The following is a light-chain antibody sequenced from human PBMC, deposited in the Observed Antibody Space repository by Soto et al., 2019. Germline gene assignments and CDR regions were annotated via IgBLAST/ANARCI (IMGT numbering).Light chain of an antibody. V-gene: IGLV1-40*01. J-gene: IGLJ2*01. CDR3: QSYDSSLSGSV. CDR1: SSNIGAGYD. CDR2: GNN. Sequence: QSVLTQPPSVSGAPGQRVTIPCTGSSSNIGAGYDVHWYQQLPGTAPKLLIYGNNNRPSGVPDRFSGSKSGTSASLAITGLQAEDEADYYCQSYDSSLSGSVFGGGTKVTVL.